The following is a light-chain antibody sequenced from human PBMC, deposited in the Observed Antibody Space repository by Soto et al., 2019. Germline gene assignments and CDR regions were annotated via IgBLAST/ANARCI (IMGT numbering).Light chain of an antibody. CDR2: GNS. CDR1: SSNIGAGYD. J-gene: IGLJ3*02. CDR3: HSYDSSLSGWV. Sequence: QSVLTQPPSVSGAPGQRVTISCTGSSSNIGAGYDVPWYQQLPGTAPKLLIYGNSNRPSGVSDRFSGSKSGTSASLAITGLQAEDEADYYCHSYDSSLSGWVFGGGTKLTVL. V-gene: IGLV1-40*01.